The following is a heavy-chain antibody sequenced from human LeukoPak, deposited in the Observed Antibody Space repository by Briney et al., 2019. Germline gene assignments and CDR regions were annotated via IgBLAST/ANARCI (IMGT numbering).Heavy chain of an antibody. Sequence: GGSLRLSCAASGFTLSSYWMNWVRQAPGKGLEWVANVKQDGSEKYYVDSVKGRFTISRDNAKNSLYLQMNSLRAEDTAVYYCAKDRMGIFDYWGQGTLVTVSS. CDR3: AKDRMGIFDY. J-gene: IGHJ4*02. D-gene: IGHD7-27*01. CDR2: VKQDGSEK. CDR1: GFTLSSYW. V-gene: IGHV3-7*03.